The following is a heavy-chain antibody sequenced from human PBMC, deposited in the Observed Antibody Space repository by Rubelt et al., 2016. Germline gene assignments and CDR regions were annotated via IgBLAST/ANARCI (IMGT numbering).Heavy chain of an antibody. D-gene: IGHD2-15*01. CDR3: ASCGTDDAFDI. V-gene: IGHV4-59*12. CDR2: GST. Sequence: GSTNYNPSLKSRVTISVDTSKNQFSLKLSSVTAADTAVYYCASCGTDDAFDIWGQGTMVTVSS. J-gene: IGHJ3*02.